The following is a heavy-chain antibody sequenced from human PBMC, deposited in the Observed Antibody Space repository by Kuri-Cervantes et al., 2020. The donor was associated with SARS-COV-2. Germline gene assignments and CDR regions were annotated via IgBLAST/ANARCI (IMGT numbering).Heavy chain of an antibody. V-gene: IGHV3-48*03. CDR3: AGGKSYDFWSGYLDWFDP. Sequence: GESLKISCAASGFTFSSYEMNWVRQAPGKGLEWVSYISSSGSTIYYADSVKGRFTISRDNAKNSLYLQMNSLRAEDTAVYYCAGGKSYDFWSGYLDWFDPWGRGTLVTVSS. CDR1: GFTFSSYE. J-gene: IGHJ5*02. D-gene: IGHD3-3*01. CDR2: ISSSGSTI.